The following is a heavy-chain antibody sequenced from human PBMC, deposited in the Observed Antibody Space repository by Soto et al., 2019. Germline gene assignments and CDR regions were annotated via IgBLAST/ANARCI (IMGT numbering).Heavy chain of an antibody. Sequence: ASVKVSCKASGYTFTSYGISWVRQAPGQGLEWMGWISAYNGNTNYAQKLQGRVTMTTDTSTSTAYMELRSLRSDDTAVYYCARVLPAPEYYYHYGMAVWGQGTTVTVSS. CDR1: GYTFTSYG. CDR3: ARVLPAPEYYYHYGMAV. CDR2: ISAYNGNT. J-gene: IGHJ6*02. V-gene: IGHV1-18*01. D-gene: IGHD2-2*01.